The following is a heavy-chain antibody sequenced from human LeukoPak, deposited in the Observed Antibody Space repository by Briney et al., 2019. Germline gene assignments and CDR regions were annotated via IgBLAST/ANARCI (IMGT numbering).Heavy chain of an antibody. CDR2: INPNSGGT. Sequence: ASVKVSCKASGYTFTCYYMHWVRQAPGQGLEWMGWINPNSGGTNYAQKFQGWVTMTRDTSISTAYMELSRLRSDDTAVYYCARGGPWFGELLANWFDPWGQGTLVTVSS. D-gene: IGHD3-10*01. CDR1: GYTFTCYY. V-gene: IGHV1-2*04. CDR3: ARGGPWFGELLANWFDP. J-gene: IGHJ5*02.